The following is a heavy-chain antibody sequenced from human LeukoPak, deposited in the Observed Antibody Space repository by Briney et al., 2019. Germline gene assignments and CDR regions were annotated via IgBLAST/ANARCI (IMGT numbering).Heavy chain of an antibody. J-gene: IGHJ4*02. CDR3: ARDIAVAGTPREDY. CDR1: GGSISSYY. D-gene: IGHD6-19*01. V-gene: IGHV4-59*01. Sequence: SETLSLTCTVSGGSISSYYWSWIRQPPGKGLEWIGYIYYSGSTNYNPSLKSRVTISVDTSKNQFSLKLSSVTAEDTAVYYCARDIAVAGTPREDYWGQGTLVTVSS. CDR2: IYYSGST.